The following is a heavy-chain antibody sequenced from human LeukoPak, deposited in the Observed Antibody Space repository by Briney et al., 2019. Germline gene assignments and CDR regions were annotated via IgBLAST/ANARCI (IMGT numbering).Heavy chain of an antibody. CDR1: GFTFSRYW. V-gene: IGHV3-74*03. CDR3: ARKTYYYDSGSYSKSYYFDY. D-gene: IGHD3-10*01. J-gene: IGHJ4*02. CDR2: ISPDRSTT. Sequence: PGGSLRLSCAASGFTFSRYWMHWVRQAPGKGLMWVSRISPDRSTTLYADSVKGRFTISRDNAKNSLFLQLNSLRAEDTAVYYCARKTYYYDSGSYSKSYYFDYWGQGTLVTVSS.